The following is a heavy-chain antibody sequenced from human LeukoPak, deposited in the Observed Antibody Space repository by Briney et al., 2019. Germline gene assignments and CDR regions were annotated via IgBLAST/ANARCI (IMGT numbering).Heavy chain of an antibody. CDR2: IYTSGST. Sequence: ASETLSLTCAVSGGSISSSNWWSWVRQPPGKGLEWIGRIYTSGSTNYNPSLKSRVTISVDTSKNQFSLKLSSVTAADTAVYYCASSYYYDSSGYPDYWGQGTLVTVSS. CDR1: GGSISSSNW. V-gene: IGHV4-4*02. J-gene: IGHJ4*02. CDR3: ASSYYYDSSGYPDY. D-gene: IGHD3-22*01.